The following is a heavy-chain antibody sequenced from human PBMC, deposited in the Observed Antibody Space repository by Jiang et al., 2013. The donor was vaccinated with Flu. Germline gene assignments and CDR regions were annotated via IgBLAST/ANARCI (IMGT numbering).Heavy chain of an antibody. Sequence: GLVKPSETLSLTCTVSGGSISSSSYYWGWIRQPPGKGLEWIGSIYYSGSTYYNPSLKSRVTISVDTSKNQFSLKLSSVTAADTAVYYCARRITLGGYYIDYWGQGTLVTVSS. J-gene: IGHJ4*02. CDR3: ARRITLGGYYIDY. D-gene: IGHD3-22*01. V-gene: IGHV4-39*07. CDR1: GGSISSSSYY. CDR2: IYYSGST.